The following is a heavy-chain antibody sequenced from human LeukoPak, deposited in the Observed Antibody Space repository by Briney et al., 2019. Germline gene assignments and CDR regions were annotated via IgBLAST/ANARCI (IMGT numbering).Heavy chain of an antibody. J-gene: IGHJ4*02. D-gene: IGHD3-3*01. CDR3: AKHRLWSAYYTGFDY. Sequence: GGSLRLSCAASGFTFDDYAMHWVRQAPGKGLEWVSLISWDGGSTYYADSVKGRFTISRDNSKNSLYLQMNSLRAEDTALYYCAKHRLWSAYYTGFDYWGQGTLVTVSS. CDR2: ISWDGGST. CDR1: GFTFDDYA. V-gene: IGHV3-43D*04.